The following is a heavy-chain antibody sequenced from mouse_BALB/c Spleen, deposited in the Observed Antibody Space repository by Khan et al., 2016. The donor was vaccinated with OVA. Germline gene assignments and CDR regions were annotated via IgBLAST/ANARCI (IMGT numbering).Heavy chain of an antibody. CDR1: GYTFTDYY. D-gene: IGHD1-2*01. V-gene: IGHV1-77*01. Sequence: QVQLQQSGAELARPGASVKLSCKASGYTFTDYYINWVKQRTGQGLEWIGEISPGSGAIYYNERFKGKATLTAAKSSSTAYMQLSSLTSEASAVYCCARRNYFGYTFAYWGQGTLVTVSA. CDR2: ISPGSGAI. CDR3: ARRNYFGYTFAY. J-gene: IGHJ3*01.